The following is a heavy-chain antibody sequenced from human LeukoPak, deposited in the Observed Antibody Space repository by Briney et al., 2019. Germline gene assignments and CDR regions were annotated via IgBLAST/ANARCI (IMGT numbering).Heavy chain of an antibody. D-gene: IGHD4-11*01. CDR1: GYTFTGYY. CDR3: ARAFDYSNYYSGY. CDR2: INPNSGGT. Sequence: ASVKVSCKASGYTFTGYYMHWVRQAPGQGLEWMGWINPNSGGTNYAQKFQGRVTMTRDTSISTAYMELSRLRSDDTAVYYCARAFDYSNYYSGYWGQGTLVTVSS. J-gene: IGHJ4*02. V-gene: IGHV1-2*02.